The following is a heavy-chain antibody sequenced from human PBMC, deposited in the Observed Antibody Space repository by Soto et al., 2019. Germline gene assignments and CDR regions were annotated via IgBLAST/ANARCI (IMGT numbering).Heavy chain of an antibody. CDR1: GGSIISTNW. D-gene: IGHD4-17*01. Sequence: QVQLQESGPGLVKPSGTLSLTCAVSGGSIISTNWWSWVRQPPGKGLEWIGEIHHSGSSNYNPSLKSRVPISVDKSKNQFSLQLISVTAADTAMYYCARGWWGTTVAKWGQGTLVTVSS. CDR2: IHHSGSS. CDR3: ARGWWGTTVAK. V-gene: IGHV4-4*02. J-gene: IGHJ4*02.